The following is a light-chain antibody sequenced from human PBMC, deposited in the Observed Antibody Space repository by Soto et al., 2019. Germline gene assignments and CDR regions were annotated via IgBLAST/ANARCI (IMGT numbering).Light chain of an antibody. CDR3: CSYAGSYSVV. CDR1: SSDVGGYDF. V-gene: IGLV2-11*01. J-gene: IGLJ1*01. Sequence: QSVLTQPRSVSGSPRQSVTISCTGTSSDVGGYDFVSWYQQHPGKAPKFMIYDVNKRPSGVPDRFSGSKSGNTASLTISGLQAEDEADYYCCSYAGSYSVVFGTGTKVTVL. CDR2: DVN.